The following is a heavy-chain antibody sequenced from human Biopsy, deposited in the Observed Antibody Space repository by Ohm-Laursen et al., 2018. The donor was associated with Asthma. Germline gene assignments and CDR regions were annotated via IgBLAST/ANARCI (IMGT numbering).Heavy chain of an antibody. J-gene: IGHJ4*02. Sequence: SLRLSCTASGFTFSDYDMRWVRQAPGKGLEWVAVISYDGTNKDYADSVKGRFTISRDNSKNTLSLQMNSLTAEDTAVYYCAREGVAGTHIEDWGQGTLVTVSS. D-gene: IGHD6-19*01. CDR3: AREGVAGTHIED. V-gene: IGHV3-30-3*01. CDR1: GFTFSDYD. CDR2: ISYDGTNK.